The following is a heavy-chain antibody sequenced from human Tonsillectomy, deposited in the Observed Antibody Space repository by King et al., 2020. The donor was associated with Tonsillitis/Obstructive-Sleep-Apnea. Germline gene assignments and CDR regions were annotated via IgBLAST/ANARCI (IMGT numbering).Heavy chain of an antibody. J-gene: IGHJ4*02. CDR1: GYTFTSYY. Sequence: QLVQSGAEVKKPGASVKVSCKASGYTFTSYYMHWVRQAPGQGLEWMGIINPSGGSTSYAQKFQGRVTMTRDTSTGTVYLELSSLRSEDTAVYYCARDYPPGDYDGYWGQGTLVTVSS. CDR3: ARDYPPGDYDGY. CDR2: INPSGGST. V-gene: IGHV1-46*01. D-gene: IGHD4-17*01.